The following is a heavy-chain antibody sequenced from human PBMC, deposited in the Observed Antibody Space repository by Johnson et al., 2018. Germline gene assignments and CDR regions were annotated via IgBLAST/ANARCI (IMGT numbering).Heavy chain of an antibody. CDR2: MNPNSGYT. V-gene: IGHV1-8*01. J-gene: IGHJ1*01. Sequence: QVQLVQSGAEVKKPGASVKVSCKASGYTFTSYDINWVRQATGQGLEWMGWMNPNSGYTGYAQKFQGRVTITADESTRTAYMELSSLRSEDTAVYYCARGELPLKEYFQHWGQGTLVTVSS. D-gene: IGHD1-26*01. CDR3: ARGELPLKEYFQH. CDR1: GYTFTSYD.